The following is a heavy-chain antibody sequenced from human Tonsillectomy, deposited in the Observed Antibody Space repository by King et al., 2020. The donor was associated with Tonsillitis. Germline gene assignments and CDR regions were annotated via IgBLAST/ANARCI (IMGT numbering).Heavy chain of an antibody. V-gene: IGHV3-21*01. CDR2: ISGSSGYI. Sequence: QLVQSGGGLVKPGGSLRLSYAASGFTFSSFSMNWVRQAPGKGLEWVSSISGSSGYIYYAASVKGRFTLSRDNAKKSLYLQMNSLRAEDTAVYYCVRDSGYSYGYWGQFDPWGQGTLVTVSS. D-gene: IGHD5-18*01. CDR1: GFTFSSFS. CDR3: VRDSGYSYGYWGQFDP. J-gene: IGHJ5*02.